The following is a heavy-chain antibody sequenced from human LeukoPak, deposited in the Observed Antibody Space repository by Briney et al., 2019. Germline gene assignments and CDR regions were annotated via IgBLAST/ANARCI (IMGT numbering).Heavy chain of an antibody. J-gene: IGHJ6*02. D-gene: IGHD1-14*01. V-gene: IGHV3-23*01. CDR2: ISGSGGTT. Sequence: GGSLRLSCAAFGFTFNNYAMNWVRQAPGKGLEWVSVISGSGGTTYYADSVKGRFTISRDSSKNTLYLQMNSLRAEDTAVYYCAKVSGGGLYYDGMDVWGQGTTVTVSS. CDR3: AKVSGGGLYYDGMDV. CDR1: GFTFNNYA.